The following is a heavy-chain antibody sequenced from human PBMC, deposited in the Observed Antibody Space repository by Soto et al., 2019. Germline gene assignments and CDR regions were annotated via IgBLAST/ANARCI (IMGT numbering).Heavy chain of an antibody. CDR1: GFTFSSYA. CDR2: ISGSGGST. Sequence: GGSLRLSCAASGFTFSSYAMSWVRQAPGKGLEWVSAISGSGGSTYYADSVKGRFTISRDNSKNTLYLQMNSLRAEDTAVYYCTKDPVGYNWFDPWGQGTLVTVSS. V-gene: IGHV3-23*01. D-gene: IGHD3-10*01. J-gene: IGHJ5*02. CDR3: TKDPVGYNWFDP.